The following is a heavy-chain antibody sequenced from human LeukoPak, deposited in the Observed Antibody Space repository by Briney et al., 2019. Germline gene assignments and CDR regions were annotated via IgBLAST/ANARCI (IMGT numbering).Heavy chain of an antibody. CDR1: GFTFSTYG. Sequence: PGGSLRLSCAASGFTFSTYGTHWVRQAPGKGLEWVAVISYDGSNKYYADSVKGRFTISRDNSKSTLYLQMNSLRAEDTAVYYCAKGGADYGEYDYWGQGTLVTVSS. CDR3: AKGGADYGEYDY. CDR2: ISYDGSNK. J-gene: IGHJ4*02. V-gene: IGHV3-30*18. D-gene: IGHD4-17*01.